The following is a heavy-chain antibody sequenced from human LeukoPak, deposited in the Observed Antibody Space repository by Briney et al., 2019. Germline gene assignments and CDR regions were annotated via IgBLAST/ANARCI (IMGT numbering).Heavy chain of an antibody. D-gene: IGHD1-1*01. J-gene: IGHJ5*02. CDR1: GGSISSGSYY. Sequence: SQTLSLTCTVSGGSISSGSYYWSWIRQPAGKGLEWIGRIYTSGSTYYNPSLKSRVTISVDTSKNQFSLKLSSVTAADTAVYYCARAPRTTGTTTIWFDPWGQGTLVTVSS. CDR3: ARAPRTTGTTTIWFDP. V-gene: IGHV4-61*02. CDR2: IYTSGST.